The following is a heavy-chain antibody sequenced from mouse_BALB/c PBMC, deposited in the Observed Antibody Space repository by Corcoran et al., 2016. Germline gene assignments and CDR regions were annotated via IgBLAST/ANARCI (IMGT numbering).Heavy chain of an antibody. CDR1: GFTIKDYY. Sequence: EVQLQQSGAELVRPGALVKLSCKASGFTIKDYYMHWVKQRPEQGLERIGWIDPENGNTIYDPKFQGKASITADTSSNTAYLQLSSLTSEDTAVYYCACGNYFDYWGQGTTLTVSS. J-gene: IGHJ2*01. CDR2: IDPENGNT. D-gene: IGHD1-1*02. V-gene: IGHV14-1*02. CDR3: ACGNYFDY.